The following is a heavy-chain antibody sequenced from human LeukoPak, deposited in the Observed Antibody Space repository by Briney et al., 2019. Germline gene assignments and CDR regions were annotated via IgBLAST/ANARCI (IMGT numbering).Heavy chain of an antibody. Sequence: GGSLRLSCAASGFTFSSNSMNWGRQAPGKGLEWVSYISSSSTTIYYADSVKGGFTISRDNDKNSLYLQMNSLRDEDTAVYYCAREGLELLWGQGTLVTVSS. V-gene: IGHV3-48*02. D-gene: IGHD1-7*01. CDR3: AREGLELL. J-gene: IGHJ4*02. CDR1: GFTFSSNS. CDR2: ISSSSTTI.